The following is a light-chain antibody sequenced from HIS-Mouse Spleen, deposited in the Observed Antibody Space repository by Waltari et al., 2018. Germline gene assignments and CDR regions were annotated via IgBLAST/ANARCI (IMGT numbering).Light chain of an antibody. J-gene: IGLJ1*01. V-gene: IGLV2-23*01. CDR1: SSDVGSYNL. CDR3: CSYAGSREV. Sequence: QSALTQPASVSGSPGQSITISCTGTSSDVGSYNLVSWYQQHPGKAPKLMIYEGSKRPSGVSKRFSGSKSGNTASLTISGLQAEDEADYYCCSYAGSREVFGTGTKVTVL. CDR2: EGS.